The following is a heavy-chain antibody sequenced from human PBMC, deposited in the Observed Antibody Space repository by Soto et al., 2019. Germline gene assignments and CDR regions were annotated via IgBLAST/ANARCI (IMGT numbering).Heavy chain of an antibody. CDR1: GGSISSGGYY. CDR3: ARVDSGYDLGWFDP. V-gene: IGHV4-31*03. Sequence: QVQLQESGPGLVKPSQTLSLTCTVSGGSISSGGYYWSWIRQHPGKGLEWIGYIYYSGSTYYNPSLKSRVTXXVXTXXNQFSLKLSSVTAADTAVYYCARVDSGYDLGWFDPWGQGTLVTVSS. CDR2: IYYSGST. J-gene: IGHJ5*02. D-gene: IGHD5-12*01.